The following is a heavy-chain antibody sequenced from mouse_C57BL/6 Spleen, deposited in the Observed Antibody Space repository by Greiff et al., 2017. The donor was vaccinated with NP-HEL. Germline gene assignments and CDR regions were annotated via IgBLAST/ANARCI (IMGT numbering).Heavy chain of an antibody. J-gene: IGHJ2*01. CDR3: ARDGYYGSSPFDY. D-gene: IGHD1-1*01. CDR1: GFTFSSYA. Sequence: EVKVVESGGGLVKPGGSLKLSCAASGFTFSSYAMSWVRQTPEKRLEWVATISDGGSYTYYPDNVKGRFTISRDNAKNNLYLQMSHLKSEDTAMYYCARDGYYGSSPFDYWGQGTTLTVSS. CDR2: ISDGGSYT. V-gene: IGHV5-4*01.